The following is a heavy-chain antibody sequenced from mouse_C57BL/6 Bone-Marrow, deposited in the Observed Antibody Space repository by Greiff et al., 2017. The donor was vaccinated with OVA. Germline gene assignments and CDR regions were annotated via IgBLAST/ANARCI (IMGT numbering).Heavy chain of an antibody. CDR1: GYTFTSYG. Sequence: QVQLQQSGAELARPGASVKLSCKASGYTFTSYGISWVKQRTGQGLEWIGEIYPRSGNTYYNEKFKGKATLTADKSSSTAYMELRSLTSEDSAVYFCARGYYYGSRYGYDFDYWGQGTTLTVSS. J-gene: IGHJ2*01. D-gene: IGHD1-1*01. V-gene: IGHV1-81*01. CDR3: ARGYYYGSRYGYDFDY. CDR2: IYPRSGNT.